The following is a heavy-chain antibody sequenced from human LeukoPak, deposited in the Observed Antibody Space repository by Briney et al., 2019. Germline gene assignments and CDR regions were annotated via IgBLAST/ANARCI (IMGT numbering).Heavy chain of an antibody. CDR2: ISSSGSTI. Sequence: GGSLRLSCAASGFTFSSYEMNWVRQAPGKGLEWVSYISSSGSTIYYADSVKGRFTISRDNAKNTLYLQMNSLRAEDTAVYYCARLASSGWSPFDYWGQGTLVTVSS. J-gene: IGHJ4*02. CDR1: GFTFSSYE. V-gene: IGHV3-48*03. CDR3: ARLASSGWSPFDY. D-gene: IGHD6-19*01.